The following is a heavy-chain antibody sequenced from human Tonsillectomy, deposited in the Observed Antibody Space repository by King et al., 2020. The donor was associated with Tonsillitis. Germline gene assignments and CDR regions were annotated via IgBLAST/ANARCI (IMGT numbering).Heavy chain of an antibody. CDR1: DGSISSSSYY. J-gene: IGHJ4*02. D-gene: IGHD3-3*01. Sequence: QLQESGPGLVKPSETLSLTCTVSDGSISSSSYYWGWIRQPPGKGREWIGSIYDSGSTYYNPSLKSRVTISVDTPKNQFSLKLSSVTAADTDVYYCARQGADFWPDYWGQGTLVTVSS. V-gene: IGHV4-39*01. CDR3: ARQGADFWPDY. CDR2: IYDSGST.